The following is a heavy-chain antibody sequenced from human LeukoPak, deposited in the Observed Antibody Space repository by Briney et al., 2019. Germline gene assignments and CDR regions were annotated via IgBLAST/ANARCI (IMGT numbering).Heavy chain of an antibody. CDR2: ISYDGSNK. V-gene: IGHV3-30*18. CDR3: AKDRRIVVVTAILN. Sequence: GGSLRLSCAASGFTFSSYGMHWVRQAPGKGLEWVAVISYDGSNKYYADSVKGRFTISRDNSKNTLYLQMNSLRAEDTAVYYCAKDRRIVVVTAILNWGQGTLVTVSS. J-gene: IGHJ4*02. D-gene: IGHD2-21*02. CDR1: GFTFSSYG.